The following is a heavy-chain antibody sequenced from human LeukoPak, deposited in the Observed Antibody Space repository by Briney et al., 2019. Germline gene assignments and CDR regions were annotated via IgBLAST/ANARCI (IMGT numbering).Heavy chain of an antibody. CDR2: IYHSGST. J-gene: IGHJ4*02. CDR1: GFTFDDYA. CDR3: ARGRIYYDSSGPFDY. Sequence: LRLSCAASGFTFDDYAMHWVRQAPGKGLEWIGYIYHSGSTYYNPSLKSRVTISVDRSKNQFSLKLSSVTAADTAVYYCARGRIYYDSSGPFDYWGQGTLVTVSS. V-gene: IGHV4-30-2*01. D-gene: IGHD3-22*01.